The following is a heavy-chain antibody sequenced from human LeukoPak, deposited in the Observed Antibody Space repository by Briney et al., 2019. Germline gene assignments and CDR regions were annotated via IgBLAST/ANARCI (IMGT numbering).Heavy chain of an antibody. CDR1: GFTFSSYE. CDR2: ISSSGSTI. D-gene: IGHD5-18*01. J-gene: IGHJ4*02. Sequence: GGSLRLSCAASGFTFSSYEMNWVRQAPGKGLEWISYISSSGSTIYYADSVKGRFTISRDNAKSSLYLQMNSLRAEDTAVYYCARGSTSSDSYGYSWGQGILVTVSS. CDR3: ARGSTSSDSYGYS. V-gene: IGHV3-48*03.